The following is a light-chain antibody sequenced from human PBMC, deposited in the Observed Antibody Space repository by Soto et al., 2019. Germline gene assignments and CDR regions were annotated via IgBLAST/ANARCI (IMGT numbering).Light chain of an antibody. Sequence: EILMTQSPATLSVSPVGMVTCSCRASRTVSNRLAWYQHKPGQAPRLLISGASTGATGIPPRFSGSGSGTEFTLTVDSLQPEDIAVYYCQQYYNWPVTFGGGTKVDI. V-gene: IGKV3-15*01. CDR1: RTVSNR. J-gene: IGKJ4*01. CDR2: GAS. CDR3: QQYYNWPVT.